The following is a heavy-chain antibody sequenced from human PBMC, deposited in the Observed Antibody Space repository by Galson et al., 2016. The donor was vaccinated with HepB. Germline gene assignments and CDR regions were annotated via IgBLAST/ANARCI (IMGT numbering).Heavy chain of an antibody. J-gene: IGHJ4*02. CDR1: GFTFTNAW. V-gene: IGHV3-15*07. Sequence: LRLSCAASGFTFTNAWMNWVRQAPGKGLEWVGRIKSKIDGGTADYAAPVKGRFTISGDDSKNTLYLQMTSLKTEDTAVYYCTTVLSTASMSGWYDWGFDSWGQGTLVTASS. D-gene: IGHD6-19*01. CDR2: IKSKIDGGTA. CDR3: TTVLSTASMSGWYDWGFDS.